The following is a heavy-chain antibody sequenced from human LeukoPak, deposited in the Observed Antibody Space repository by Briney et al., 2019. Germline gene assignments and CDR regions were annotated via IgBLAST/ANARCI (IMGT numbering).Heavy chain of an antibody. CDR1: GGSISSSSYY. CDR3: ARRYRIAVAGHFDY. D-gene: IGHD6-19*01. V-gene: IGHV4-39*07. CDR2: IYYSGST. J-gene: IGHJ4*02. Sequence: SETLSLTCTVSGGSISSSSYYWGWIRQPPGKGLEWIGSIYYSGSTYYNPSLKSRVTISVDTSKNQFSLKLSSVTAADTAVYYCARRYRIAVAGHFDYWGQGTLVTVSS.